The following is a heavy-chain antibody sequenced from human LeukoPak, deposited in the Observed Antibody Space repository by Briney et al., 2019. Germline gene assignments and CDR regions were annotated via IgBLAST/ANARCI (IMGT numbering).Heavy chain of an antibody. J-gene: IGHJ3*02. CDR2: TRDKANSYTT. CDR3: VRAGSFHAFDI. Sequence: GGSLRLSCATSGFTFSDYYMDWVRQAPGKGLEWVGRTRDKANSYTTEYAASVKGRFTISRDDSKNSLHLQINSLKTEDTAVYYCVRAGSFHAFDIRGQGTMVTVSS. CDR1: GFTFSDYY. V-gene: IGHV3-72*01. D-gene: IGHD1-1*01.